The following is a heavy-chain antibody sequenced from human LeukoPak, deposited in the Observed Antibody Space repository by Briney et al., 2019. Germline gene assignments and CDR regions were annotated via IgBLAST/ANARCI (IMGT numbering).Heavy chain of an antibody. CDR1: GYTFTGYY. Sequence: ASVKVSCKASGYTFTGYYMHWVRQAPGQGLEWMGWINPNSGGTNYAQKFQGRVTMTRDTSISTAYMELSRLRSDDTAVYYCARRASYCSSTSCYYPSDYWGQGTLVTVSS. CDR2: INPNSGGT. J-gene: IGHJ4*02. V-gene: IGHV1-2*02. D-gene: IGHD2-2*01. CDR3: ARRASYCSSTSCYYPSDY.